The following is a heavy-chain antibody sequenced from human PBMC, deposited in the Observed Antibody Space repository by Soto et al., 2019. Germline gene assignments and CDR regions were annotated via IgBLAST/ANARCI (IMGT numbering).Heavy chain of an antibody. V-gene: IGHV4-34*01. CDR1: GGSFSGYS. CDR3: ARDKITGLFDY. CDR2: INHSGST. D-gene: IGHD2-8*02. Sequence: SETLSLTCAVYGGSFSGYSWTWIRQPPGTGLEWIGEINHSGSTNFNPSLKSRVTISVDTSKNQFSLKLTSVTAADTAVYYCARDKITGLFDYWGQGTLVTVSS. J-gene: IGHJ4*02.